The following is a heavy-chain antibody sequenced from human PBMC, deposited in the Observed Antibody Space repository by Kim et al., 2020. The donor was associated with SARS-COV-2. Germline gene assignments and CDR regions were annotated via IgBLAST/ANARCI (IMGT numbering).Heavy chain of an antibody. J-gene: IGHJ5*02. CDR3: ARLTRGRVRNWFDP. V-gene: IGHV1-2*02. Sequence: ASVKVSCKASGYTFTGYYMHWVRQAPGQGLEWMGWINPNSGGTNYAQKFQGRVTMTRDTSISTAYMELSRLRSDDTAVYYCARLTRGRVRNWFDPWGQGTLVTVSS. CDR2: INPNSGGT. D-gene: IGHD3-16*01. CDR1: GYTFTGYY.